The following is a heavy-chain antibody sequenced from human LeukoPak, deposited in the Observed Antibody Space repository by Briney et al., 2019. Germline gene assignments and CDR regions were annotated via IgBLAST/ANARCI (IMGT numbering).Heavy chain of an antibody. CDR3: AKVGIAAAGGDY. CDR1: GFTFSSYS. V-gene: IGHV3-30*02. CDR2: IRYDGSNK. D-gene: IGHD6-13*01. J-gene: IGHJ4*02. Sequence: GGSLRLSCAASGFTFSSYSMNWVRQAPGKGLEWVAFIRYDGSNKYYADSVKGRFTISRDNSKNTLYLQMNSLRAEDTAVYYCAKVGIAAAGGDYWGQGTLVTVSS.